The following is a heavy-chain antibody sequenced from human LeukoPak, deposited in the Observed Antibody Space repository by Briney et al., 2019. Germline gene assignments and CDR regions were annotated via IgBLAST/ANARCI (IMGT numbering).Heavy chain of an antibody. V-gene: IGHV4-38-2*02. J-gene: IGHJ4*02. CDR3: ARDALVVESEGFDY. CDR1: GYSISSGYY. CDR2: IYHSGST. Sequence: SETLSLTCTVSGYSISSGYYWGWIRQPPGKGLEWIGSIYHSGSTYYNPSLKSRVTISVDTSKNQFSLKLSSVTAADTAVYYCARDALVVESEGFDYWGQGTLVTVSS. D-gene: IGHD2-15*01.